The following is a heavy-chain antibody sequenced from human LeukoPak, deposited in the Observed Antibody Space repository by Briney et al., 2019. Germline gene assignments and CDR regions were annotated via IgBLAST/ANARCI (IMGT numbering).Heavy chain of an antibody. CDR1: GYTFTGYY. J-gene: IGHJ4*02. CDR3: ARILGYRSSTSYVD. D-gene: IGHD2-2*01. Sequence: ASVKVSCKASGYTFTGYYMHWVRQAPGQGLEWMGWINPNSGGTNYAQKFQGRVTMTRDTSISTAYMELSRLRSDDTAVYYCARILGYRSSTSYVDWGQGTLVTVSS. CDR2: INPNSGGT. V-gene: IGHV1-2*02.